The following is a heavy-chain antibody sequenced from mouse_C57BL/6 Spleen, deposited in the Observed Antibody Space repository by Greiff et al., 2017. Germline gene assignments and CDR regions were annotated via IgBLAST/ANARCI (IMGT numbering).Heavy chain of an antibody. CDR3: ARGATVGLDY. D-gene: IGHD1-1*01. J-gene: IGHJ2*01. V-gene: IGHV1-7*01. Sequence: QVQLQQSGAELAKPGASVKLSCKASGYTFTSSWMNWVKQRPGKGLEWIGHINPGSGYTKYNQKFKDKATLTADKSSITAYMQMSSLPYDGCAVYDGARGATVGLDYWGQGTTLTVSS. CDR1: GYTFTSSW. CDR2: INPGSGYT.